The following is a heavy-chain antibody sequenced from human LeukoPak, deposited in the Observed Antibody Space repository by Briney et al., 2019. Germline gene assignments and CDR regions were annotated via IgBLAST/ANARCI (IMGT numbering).Heavy chain of an antibody. D-gene: IGHD3-16*01. Sequence: ASVKVSCKTSGYTFTGNYMYWVRQAPGQGLEWMGWISVYNGNTNYAQKVQGRVTMTTDTSTSTAYMEVRNLRSDDTAVYYCARDSTRGDPGDYWGQGTLVTVSS. CDR1: GYTFTGNY. V-gene: IGHV1-18*04. CDR3: ARDSTRGDPGDY. J-gene: IGHJ4*02. CDR2: ISVYNGNT.